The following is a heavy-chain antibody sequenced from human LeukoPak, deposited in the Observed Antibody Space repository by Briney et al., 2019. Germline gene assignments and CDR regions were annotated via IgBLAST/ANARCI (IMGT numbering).Heavy chain of an antibody. D-gene: IGHD3-22*01. CDR3: ARDQNPITTMRVVPFEI. V-gene: IGHV6-1*01. CDR2: TYYRSKWYN. Sequence: SETLSLTCAISGDSVSSNSATWNWIRQSPSRGLEWLGRTYYRSKWYNDYAVSVKSRISISPDTSKKQFSLHLNSVTPEDTAVYYCARDQNPITTMRVVPFEIWGQGTMVTVSS. CDR1: GDSVSSNSAT. J-gene: IGHJ3*02.